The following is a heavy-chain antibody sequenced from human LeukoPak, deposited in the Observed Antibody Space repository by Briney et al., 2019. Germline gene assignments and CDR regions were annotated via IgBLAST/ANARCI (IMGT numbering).Heavy chain of an antibody. Sequence: SETLSLTCTVSGGSISSYYWSWIRQPPGKGLEWIGYIYYSGSTNYNPSLKSRVTISVDTSKNQFSLKLSSVTAADTAVYYCARDRIYDSTSFGLWGRGTLVTVSS. J-gene: IGHJ2*01. D-gene: IGHD3-22*01. V-gene: IGHV4-59*12. CDR3: ARDRIYDSTSFGL. CDR2: IYYSGST. CDR1: GGSISSYY.